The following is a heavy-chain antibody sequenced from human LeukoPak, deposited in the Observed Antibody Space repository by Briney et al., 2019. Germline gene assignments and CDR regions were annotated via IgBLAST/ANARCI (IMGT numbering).Heavy chain of an antibody. CDR2: ISSSGGTM. CDR1: GFTFSDFY. J-gene: IGHJ4*02. Sequence: GGSLRLSCAASGFTFSDFYMSSIRQAPGKGLEWVSYISSSGGTMYYAGSVKGRFTISRDNAKNSLYLQMNSLRAEDTAVYYCASNYDFWSGYFLHSSFDYWGQGTLVTVSS. D-gene: IGHD3-3*01. V-gene: IGHV3-11*01. CDR3: ASNYDFWSGYFLHSSFDY.